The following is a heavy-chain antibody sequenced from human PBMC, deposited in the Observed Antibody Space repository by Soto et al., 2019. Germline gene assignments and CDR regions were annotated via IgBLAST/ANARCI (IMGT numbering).Heavy chain of an antibody. J-gene: IGHJ5*02. Sequence: ASLKVSCKASGYTFTSYYMHWVRQAPGQGLEWMGIINPSGGSTSYAQKFQGRVTMTRDTSTSTVYMELSSLRSEDTAVYYCARRGITMVRGVIIGGWFDPWGQGTLVTVSS. D-gene: IGHD3-10*01. CDR1: GYTFTSYY. V-gene: IGHV1-46*01. CDR2: INPSGGST. CDR3: ARRGITMVRGVIIGGWFDP.